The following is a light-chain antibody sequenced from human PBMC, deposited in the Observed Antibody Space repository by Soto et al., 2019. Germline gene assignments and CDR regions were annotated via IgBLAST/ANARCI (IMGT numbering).Light chain of an antibody. Sequence: QSALTQPASVSGSPGQSITISCTGTSGDIGIYNYVSWYQHHADKAPKLIIYEVTNRPSGISHRFSGSKSGNTASLTISGLQADDEADYYCSSYTTTTTLVFGGGTKVTVL. J-gene: IGLJ2*01. CDR1: SGDIGIYNY. CDR3: SSYTTTTTLV. CDR2: EVT. V-gene: IGLV2-14*01.